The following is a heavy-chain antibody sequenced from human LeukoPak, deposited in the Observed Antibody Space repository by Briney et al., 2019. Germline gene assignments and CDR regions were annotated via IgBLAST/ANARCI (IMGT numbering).Heavy chain of an antibody. CDR2: IYHSGSA. Sequence: SETLSLTCAVSGYSISSGYYWGWIRQPPGKGRGWIGSIYHSGSAYYNPSLKSRVTISVVTSKNQFSLKLSSVTAADTAVYYCARHPYDFWSGYKPFDPWGQGTLVTVSS. D-gene: IGHD3-3*01. J-gene: IGHJ5*02. CDR3: ARHPYDFWSGYKPFDP. V-gene: IGHV4-38-2*01. CDR1: GYSISSGYY.